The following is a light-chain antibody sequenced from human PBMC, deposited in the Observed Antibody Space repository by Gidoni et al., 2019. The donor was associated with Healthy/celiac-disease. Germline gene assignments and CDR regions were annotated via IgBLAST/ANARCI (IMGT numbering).Light chain of an antibody. CDR3: QQDNSYSPLT. V-gene: IGKV1-5*01. J-gene: IGKJ4*01. CDR1: QSISSW. Sequence: DIQMTQSPSTLSASVGDRVTITCRASQSISSWLAWYQQKPGKAPKLLIYDASSLESWVPSRFSGSGSGTEFTLTISSLQPDDFATYYCQQDNSYSPLTFGGGTKVEIK. CDR2: DAS.